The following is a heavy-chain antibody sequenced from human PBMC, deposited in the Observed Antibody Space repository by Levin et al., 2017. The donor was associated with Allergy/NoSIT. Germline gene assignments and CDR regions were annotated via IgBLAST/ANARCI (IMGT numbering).Heavy chain of an antibody. CDR2: IWYDGSNK. V-gene: IGHV3-33*01. CDR3: GTTGPLQSVVVTAHDWYFDL. D-gene: IGHD2-21*02. CDR1: GFTFSSYG. Sequence: PGGSLRLSCAASGFTFSSYGMHWVRQAPGKGLEWVAVIWYDGSNKYYADSVKGRFTISRDNSKNTLYLQMNSLRAEDTAVYYCGTTGPLQSVVVTAHDWYFDLWGRGTLVTVSS. J-gene: IGHJ2*01.